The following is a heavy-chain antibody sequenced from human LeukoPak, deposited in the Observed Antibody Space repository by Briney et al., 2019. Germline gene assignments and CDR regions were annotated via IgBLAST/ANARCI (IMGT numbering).Heavy chain of an antibody. V-gene: IGHV1-18*01. CDR3: ARCLNYDFWSGYYRDFDY. CDR2: ISAYNGNT. Sequence: ASVKVSCKASGYTFTSYGISWVRQAPGQGLEWMGWISAYNGNTNYAQKLQGRVTMTTETSTSTAYMELRSLRSDDTAVYYCARCLNYDFWSGYYRDFDYWGQGTLVTVSS. J-gene: IGHJ4*02. CDR1: GYTFTSYG. D-gene: IGHD3-3*01.